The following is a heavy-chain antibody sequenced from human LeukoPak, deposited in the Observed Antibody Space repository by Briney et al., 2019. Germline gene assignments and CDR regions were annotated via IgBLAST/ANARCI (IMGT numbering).Heavy chain of an antibody. D-gene: IGHD5-12*01. Sequence: SETLPLTCTVSRGSISSYYWTWMRQPAGKGLEWIGRIYTSGSTDSTPSLKSRVTMSVDPSKNQFSLKLPSVTAADTAVYYCARYSGYDSFDYWGQGTLVTVSS. CDR3: ARYSGYDSFDY. V-gene: IGHV4-4*07. CDR2: IYTSGST. J-gene: IGHJ4*02. CDR1: RGSISSYY.